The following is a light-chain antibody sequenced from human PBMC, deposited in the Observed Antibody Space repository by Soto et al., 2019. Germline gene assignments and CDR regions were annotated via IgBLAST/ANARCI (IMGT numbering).Light chain of an antibody. CDR1: QSISSW. CDR2: DAS. CDR3: QQYENYWT. J-gene: IGKJ1*01. Sequence: DIQMTQSPSTLPATAGVRVTITSLASQSISSWLAWSQHKPGKAPKLLIYDASNLESGVPSRFSGSGSGTEFSLPISNLQPDDCATYYCQQYENYWTFGQGTRVQIK. V-gene: IGKV1-5*01.